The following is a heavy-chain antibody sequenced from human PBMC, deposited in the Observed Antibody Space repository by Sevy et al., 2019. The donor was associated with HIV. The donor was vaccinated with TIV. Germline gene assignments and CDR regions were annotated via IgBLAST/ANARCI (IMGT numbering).Heavy chain of an antibody. J-gene: IGHJ4*02. Sequence: GGSLRLSCAASGFTFSSYWMHWVRQAPGKGLEWVANIKQDESKKYYVASVEGRFTISRDNAKDSLYLQMNSLRPGDTALYYCARGNSGSFDYWGQGTLVTVSS. CDR1: GFTFSSYW. D-gene: IGHD3-22*01. CDR3: ARGNSGSFDY. CDR2: IKQDESKK. V-gene: IGHV3-7*04.